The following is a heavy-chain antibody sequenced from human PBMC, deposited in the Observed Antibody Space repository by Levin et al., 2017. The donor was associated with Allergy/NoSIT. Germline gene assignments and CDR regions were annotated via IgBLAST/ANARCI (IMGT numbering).Heavy chain of an antibody. CDR1: GLTLRTYA. CDR3: AREAGTLDY. CDR2: ISGSGGST. Sequence: ETLSLTCAASGLTLRTYAMSWVRQAPGKGLEWVSVISGSGGSTYYADSVKGRFTISRDNSKNTLYLQMNRLRAEDTAVYYCAREAGTLDYWGQGTLVTVSS. J-gene: IGHJ4*02. V-gene: IGHV3-23*01. D-gene: IGHD6-19*01.